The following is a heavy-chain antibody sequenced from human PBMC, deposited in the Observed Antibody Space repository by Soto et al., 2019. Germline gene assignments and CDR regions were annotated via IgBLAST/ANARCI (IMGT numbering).Heavy chain of an antibody. J-gene: IGHJ4*02. Sequence: EVQLLESGGGLVQPGGSLRLSCAASGFTFSSYAMSWVRQAPGKGLEWVSAISGSGGSTYYADSVKGRFTISRDNSKNTLYLQMNSLRAEDTAVYYCARVIAAAGTYLHYWGQGTLVTVSS. CDR2: ISGSGGST. V-gene: IGHV3-23*01. CDR1: GFTFSSYA. CDR3: ARVIAAAGTYLHY. D-gene: IGHD6-13*01.